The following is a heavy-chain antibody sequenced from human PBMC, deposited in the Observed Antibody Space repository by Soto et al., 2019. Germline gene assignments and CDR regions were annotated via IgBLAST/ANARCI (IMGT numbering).Heavy chain of an antibody. D-gene: IGHD6-13*01. CDR2: IYYGGGT. J-gene: IGHJ4*02. Sequence: SETLSLTCTVSGGSISSYYWNWIRQPPGKGLEWIGDIYYGGGTNYNPSLKSRVTLSVDTSKNQFSLKLNSVTAADTAVYYCASRHSSPYFDYWGQGTLVTVSS. CDR1: GGSISSYY. V-gene: IGHV4-59*08. CDR3: ASRHSSPYFDY.